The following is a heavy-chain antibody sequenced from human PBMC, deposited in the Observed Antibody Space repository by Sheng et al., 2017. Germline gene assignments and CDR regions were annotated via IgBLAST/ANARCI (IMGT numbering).Heavy chain of an antibody. Sequence: QVQLVQSGAEVKKPGASVKVSCKASGYTFTSYPIHWVRQAPGQRLEWMGWINAGNGDTKYSQKFQGRVTITRDTSASTAHMELSSLRSEDTAVYYCARDKSNYDDYWGQGTLVTVSS. D-gene: IGHD6-6*01. CDR3: ARDKSNYDDY. CDR1: GYTFTSYP. J-gene: IGHJ4*02. CDR2: INAGNGDT. V-gene: IGHV1-3*01.